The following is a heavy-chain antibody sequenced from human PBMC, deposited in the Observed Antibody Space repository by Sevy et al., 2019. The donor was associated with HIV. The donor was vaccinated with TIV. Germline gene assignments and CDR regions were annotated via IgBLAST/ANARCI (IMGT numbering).Heavy chain of an antibody. J-gene: IGHJ4*02. CDR2: IRSKAYGGTT. CDR3: TRDLRGRVGATPAWVPSYTKFDY. D-gene: IGHD1-26*01. CDR1: GFTFGDYA. V-gene: IGHV3-49*04. Sequence: GGSLRLSCTASGFTFGDYAMSWVRQAPGKGLEWVGFIRSKAYGGTTEYAASVKGRFNISRDDSKSIAYLQMNSLKTEDTAVYYCTRDLRGRVGATPAWVPSYTKFDYWGQGTLVTVSS.